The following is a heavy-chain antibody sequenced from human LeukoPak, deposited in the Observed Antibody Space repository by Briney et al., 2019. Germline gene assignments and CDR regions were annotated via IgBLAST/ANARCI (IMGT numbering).Heavy chain of an antibody. J-gene: IGHJ4*02. D-gene: IGHD1-7*01. Sequence: ASETLSLTCAVEGGAFNDYYWSWVRQSPEKGLEWIAEINQGGSTIYNPSLKNRVTMSIDTTRKHFSLQLASLTAADTAVYFCARRRIWIQWNFKYWGQGVLVTVSS. CDR3: ARRRIWIQWNFKY. V-gene: IGHV4-34*01. CDR1: GGAFNDYY. CDR2: INQGGST.